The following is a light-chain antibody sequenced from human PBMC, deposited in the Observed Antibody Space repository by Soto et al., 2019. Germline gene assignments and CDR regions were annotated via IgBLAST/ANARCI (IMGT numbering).Light chain of an antibody. CDR1: SSDVGSYNL. Sequence: QSALTQPASVSGSPGQSITISYTGSSSDVGSYNLVSWYQQLPGEAPKLMIYEGSKRPSGVSNRFSGSKSGNTASLTISGLQAEDEADYYCCSFERSITLVFGGGTKVTVL. J-gene: IGLJ2*01. CDR2: EGS. CDR3: CSFERSITLV. V-gene: IGLV2-23*01.